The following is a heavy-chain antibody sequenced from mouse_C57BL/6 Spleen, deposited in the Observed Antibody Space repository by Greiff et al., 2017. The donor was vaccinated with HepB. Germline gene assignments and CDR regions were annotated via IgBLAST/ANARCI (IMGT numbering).Heavy chain of an antibody. CDR1: GYTFTSYW. V-gene: IGHV1-61*01. J-gene: IGHJ3*01. D-gene: IGHD1-1*01. CDR2: IYPSDSET. Sequence: QVHVKQPGAELVRPGSSVKLSCKASGYTFTSYWMDWVKQRPGQGLEWIGNIYPSDSETHYNQKFKDKATLTVDKSSSTAYMQLSSLTSEDSAVYYCARQNYYGAGFAYWGQGTLVTVSA. CDR3: ARQNYYGAGFAY.